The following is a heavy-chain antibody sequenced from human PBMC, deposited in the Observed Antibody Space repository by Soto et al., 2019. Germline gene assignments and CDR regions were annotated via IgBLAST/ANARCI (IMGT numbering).Heavy chain of an antibody. CDR2: ISGSGGST. D-gene: IGHD2-2*01. Sequence: GGSLRLSCAASGFTFSSYAMSWVRQAPGKGLEWVSAISGSGGSTYYADSVKGRFTISRDNSKNTLYLQMNSLRAEDTAVYYCAKDIVVVPAAGLGYYFDYWGQGTLVTVSS. V-gene: IGHV3-23*01. CDR3: AKDIVVVPAAGLGYYFDY. CDR1: GFTFSSYA. J-gene: IGHJ4*02.